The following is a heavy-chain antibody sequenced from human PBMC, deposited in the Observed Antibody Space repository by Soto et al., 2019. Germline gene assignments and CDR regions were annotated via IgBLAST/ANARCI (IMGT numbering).Heavy chain of an antibody. V-gene: IGHV3-33*01. CDR2: IWYDGVKK. Sequence: GGSLRLSCAASGFTFSSYGMHWVRQAPGKGLEWVAVIWYDGVKKFYADSVKGRFTISRDNSKNTLYLQMNSLRAEDTAVYYCARGPFYYETSGYPKYWGQGTQVTVSS. CDR3: ARGPFYYETSGYPKY. CDR1: GFTFSSYG. J-gene: IGHJ4*02. D-gene: IGHD3-22*01.